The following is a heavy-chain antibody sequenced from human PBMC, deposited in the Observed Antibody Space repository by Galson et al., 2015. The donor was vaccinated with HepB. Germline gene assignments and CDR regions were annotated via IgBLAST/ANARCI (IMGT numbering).Heavy chain of an antibody. CDR1: GYSFNTYA. J-gene: IGHJ4*02. Sequence: SVKVSCKASGYSFNTYAINWVRQAPGQRLEWVGWINAGNDNAKYSQKFQGRVSIVKDTSASTAYMELSNLRSEDTAVYYCATPIFGVVTNPIDYWGQGALVTVSS. D-gene: IGHD3-3*01. CDR3: ATPIFGVVTNPIDY. CDR2: INAGNDNA. V-gene: IGHV1-3*01.